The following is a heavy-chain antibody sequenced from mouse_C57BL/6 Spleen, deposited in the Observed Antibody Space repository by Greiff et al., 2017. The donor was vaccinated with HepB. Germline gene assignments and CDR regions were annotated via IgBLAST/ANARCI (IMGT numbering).Heavy chain of an antibody. D-gene: IGHD2-3*01. CDR1: GYAFSSSW. CDR2: IYPGDGDT. CDR3: ARSGYDGYFFAY. Sequence: QVQLKQSGPELVKPGASVKISCKASGYAFSSSWMNWVKQRPGKGLEWIGRIYPGDGDTNYNGKFKGKATLTADKSSSTAYMQLSSLTSEDSAVYFCARSGYDGYFFAYWGQGTLVTVSA. J-gene: IGHJ3*01. V-gene: IGHV1-82*01.